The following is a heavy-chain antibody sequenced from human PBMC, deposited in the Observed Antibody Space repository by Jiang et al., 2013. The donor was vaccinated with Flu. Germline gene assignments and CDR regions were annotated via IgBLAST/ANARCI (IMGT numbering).Heavy chain of an antibody. CDR1: GFIFSDFA. Sequence: GGSLRLSCSTSGFIFSDFAMSWVRQAPGRGLQWVSAISDHGRNTYYADSVKGRFTISRDNSKNTLYLQMNSLRAGDTAIYYCAKDPPMTTTKPFDYWGQGTLVTVSS. CDR3: AKDPPMTTTKPFDY. D-gene: IGHD1-1*01. CDR2: ISDHGRNT. J-gene: IGHJ4*02. V-gene: IGHV3-23*01.